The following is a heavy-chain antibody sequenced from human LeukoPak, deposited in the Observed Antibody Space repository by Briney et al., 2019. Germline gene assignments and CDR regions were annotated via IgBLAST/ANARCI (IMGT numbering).Heavy chain of an antibody. CDR1: GFTFSSYA. D-gene: IGHD3-10*01. J-gene: IGHJ4*02. V-gene: IGHV3-30-3*01. CDR3: ARGLYYYGSGSRGQYYFDY. Sequence: GGSLRLSCAASGFTFSSYAMHWVRQAPGKGLEWVAVISYDGSNKYYADSVKGQFTISRDNSKNTLYLQMNSLRPEDSALYYCARGLYYYGSGSRGQYYFDYWGQGTLVTVSS. CDR2: ISYDGSNK.